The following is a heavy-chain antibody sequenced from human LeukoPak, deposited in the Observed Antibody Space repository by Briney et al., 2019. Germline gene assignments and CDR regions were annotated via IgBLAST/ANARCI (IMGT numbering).Heavy chain of an antibody. Sequence: PGGSLRLSCAASGFTFSNYWMHWVRQAPGKGLMWVSRINTDGSSTTYADSVKGRFTISRDNSKNTLYLQMNSLRAEDTAVYYCAKVRYFGPSAFDIWGQGTMVTVSS. J-gene: IGHJ3*02. CDR1: GFTFSNYW. CDR2: INTDGSST. CDR3: AKVRYFGPSAFDI. D-gene: IGHD3-9*01. V-gene: IGHV3-74*01.